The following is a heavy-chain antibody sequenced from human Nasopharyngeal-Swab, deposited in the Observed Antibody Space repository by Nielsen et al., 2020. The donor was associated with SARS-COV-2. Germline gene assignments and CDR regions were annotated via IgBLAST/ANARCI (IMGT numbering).Heavy chain of an antibody. CDR1: GFTFSFYT. CDR2: LSTGGDYI. J-gene: IGHJ4*02. Sequence: GESLKISCAASGFTFSFYTMHWVRQAPGKGLEWVSSLSTGGDYIHYADLVQGRFAISRDNAKDSLYLQMNSLRAEDTAIYYCARDRSGFGFDFWGQGALVTVSP. V-gene: IGHV3-21*01. CDR3: ARDRSGFGFDF. D-gene: IGHD3-3*01.